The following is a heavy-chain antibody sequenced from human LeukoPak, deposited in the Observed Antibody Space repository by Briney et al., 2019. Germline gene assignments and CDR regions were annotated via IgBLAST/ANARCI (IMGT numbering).Heavy chain of an antibody. D-gene: IGHD3-22*01. CDR1: GFTFSSYW. CDR3: ARDRYYFDSTGYYSTDY. Sequence: QPGGPLRLSCAASGFTFSSYWMIWVRQAPGKGLEWVANIEQDGSEKHYVDSVRGRFTLSRDNAKDSLYLQMNSLRADDTAVYYCARDRYYFDSTGYYSTDYWGQGTLVTVSS. J-gene: IGHJ4*02. CDR2: IEQDGSEK. V-gene: IGHV3-7*01.